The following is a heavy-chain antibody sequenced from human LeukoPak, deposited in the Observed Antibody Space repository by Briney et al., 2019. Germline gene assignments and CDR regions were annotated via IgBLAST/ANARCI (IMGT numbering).Heavy chain of an antibody. CDR1: GYTFTSYY. CDR2: INPSGGST. CDR3: ARFHLDSSGYFLIDY. J-gene: IGHJ4*02. Sequence: ASVKVSCKASGYTFTSYYMHWVRQAPGQGLEWMGIINPSGGSTSYAQKFQGRVTMTRDMSTSTVYMELSSLRSEDTAVYYCARFHLDSSGYFLIDYWGQGTLVTVSS. V-gene: IGHV1-46*01. D-gene: IGHD3-22*01.